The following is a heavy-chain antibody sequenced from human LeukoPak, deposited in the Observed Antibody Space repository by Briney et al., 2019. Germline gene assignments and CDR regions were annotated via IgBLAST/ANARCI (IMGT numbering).Heavy chain of an antibody. CDR3: VLSGWYSNYFDY. CDR2: IYYSGST. Sequence: SETLSLTCTVSGGSISSYYWSWIRQPPGKGLEWIGYIYYSGSTNYNPSLKSRVTISVDTSKNQFSLKLSSVTAADTAVYYCVLSGWYSNYFDYWGQGTLVTVSS. CDR1: GGSISSYY. D-gene: IGHD6-19*01. V-gene: IGHV4-59*08. J-gene: IGHJ4*02.